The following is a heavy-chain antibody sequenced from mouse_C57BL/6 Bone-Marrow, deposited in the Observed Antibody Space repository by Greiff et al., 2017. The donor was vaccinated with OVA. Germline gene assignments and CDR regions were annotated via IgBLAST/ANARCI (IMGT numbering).Heavy chain of an antibody. V-gene: IGHV1-15*01. D-gene: IGHD3-2*02. CDR2: IDPETGGT. CDR3: TNSSGYTWFAY. CDR1: GYTFTDYE. Sequence: VQLQQSGAELVRPGASVTLSCKASGYTFTDYEMHWVKQTPVHGLEWIGAIDPETGGTAYNQKFKCKAILTADKSSSTAYMELRSLTSEDSAVYYCTNSSGYTWFAYWGQGTLVTVSA. J-gene: IGHJ3*01.